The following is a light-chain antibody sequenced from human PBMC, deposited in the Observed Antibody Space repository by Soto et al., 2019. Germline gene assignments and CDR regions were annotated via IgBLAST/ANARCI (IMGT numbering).Light chain of an antibody. CDR2: DVN. Sequence: QSALTQPASVSGSPGQSITISCTGTSSDVGGFNYVSWYQQHPGKAPKLMIYDVNNRPSGVSNRFSGSKSGNTASLTISGLQAEDEADYYCISYTSRSTDVVFGGGTKLTV. CDR3: ISYTSRSTDVV. CDR1: SSDVGGFNY. V-gene: IGLV2-14*01. J-gene: IGLJ2*01.